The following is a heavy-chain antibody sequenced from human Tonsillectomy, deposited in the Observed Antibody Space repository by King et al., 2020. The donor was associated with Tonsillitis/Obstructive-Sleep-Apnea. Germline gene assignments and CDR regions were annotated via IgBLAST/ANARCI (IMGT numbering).Heavy chain of an antibody. CDR3: ARAVAGTLSWFDP. J-gene: IGHJ5*02. V-gene: IGHV3-72*01. CDR2: TRNKTNSYTT. CDR1: GFTFSDHD. D-gene: IGHD6-19*01. Sequence: VQLVESGGGLVQPGGSLRLSCAVSGFTFSDHDMDWVRQAAGKGVEWVVRTRNKTNSYTTDYAASVKGRCIISRDDLKNSLYLQMNSLKTEDTAVYYCARAVAGTLSWFDPWGRGTLVTVSS.